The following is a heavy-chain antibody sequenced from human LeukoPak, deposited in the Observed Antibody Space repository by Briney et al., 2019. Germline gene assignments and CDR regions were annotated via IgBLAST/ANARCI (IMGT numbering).Heavy chain of an antibody. J-gene: IGHJ4*02. CDR1: GFTLSSYW. CDR2: IKQDGSEK. V-gene: IGHV3-7*01. Sequence: GGSLRLSCAASGFTLSSYWMTWVRQAPGKGLEWVATIKQDGSEKYCVDSVKGRFTISRDNAKSSLYVQMNSLRAEDTAVYYCARVFSYDLKFWGQGTLVTVSS. D-gene: IGHD5-18*01. CDR3: ARVFSYDLKF.